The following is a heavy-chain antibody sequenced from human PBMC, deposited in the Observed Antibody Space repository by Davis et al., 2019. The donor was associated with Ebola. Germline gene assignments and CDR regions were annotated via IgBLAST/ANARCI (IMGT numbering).Heavy chain of an antibody. CDR1: GGSFSDYY. CDR3: ASGIYGANSIRY. CDR2: ISHSGTT. D-gene: IGHD4-23*01. Sequence: MPSETLSLTCAVYGGSFSDYYWSWIRQPPGKGLEWIGEISHSGTTNYNPSLKSRVTLSVDSSKNQFSLKLSSVTAADTAVYYCASGIYGANSIRYWGQGSLVTVSS. V-gene: IGHV4-34*01. J-gene: IGHJ4*02.